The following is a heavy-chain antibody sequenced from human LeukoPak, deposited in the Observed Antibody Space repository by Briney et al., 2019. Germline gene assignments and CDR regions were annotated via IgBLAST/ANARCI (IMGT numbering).Heavy chain of an antibody. CDR2: IDPKSGDT. Sequence: ATVKVSCKASGYSFTTYYIHWVRQAPGQGLEWMGWIDPKSGDTKYAQEFEGRVTMTRDTPISTVYMELSWLTSDDTAVYYCAREVWRFDYWGQGSPVTVSS. CDR3: AREVWRFDY. J-gene: IGHJ4*02. CDR1: GYSFTTYY. D-gene: IGHD2-21*01. V-gene: IGHV1-2*02.